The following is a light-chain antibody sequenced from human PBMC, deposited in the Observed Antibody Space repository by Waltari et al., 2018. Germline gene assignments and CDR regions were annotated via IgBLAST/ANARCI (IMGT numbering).Light chain of an antibody. Sequence: DIHITQFPTPLPASVEDRVTITCRASQTITNYLNWYQQKSGKAPRLLIYGASNLQGGVPSRFRGSGSGTDFTLTISNLQPEDFATYYCQQTYITPRTFGQGTKVEIK. J-gene: IGKJ1*01. CDR2: GAS. CDR3: QQTYITPRT. CDR1: QTITNY. V-gene: IGKV1-39*01.